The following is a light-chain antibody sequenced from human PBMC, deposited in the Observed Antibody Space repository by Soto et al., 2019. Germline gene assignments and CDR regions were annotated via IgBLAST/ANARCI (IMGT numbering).Light chain of an antibody. J-gene: IGKJ1*01. CDR2: DAS. CDR3: QQYGSSGT. Sequence: EIVLTQSPVTLSLSPGERAALSCRASQSISNYLVWYQQKPGQAPRLLIYDASNTAAGIPARFSGSGSGTDFTLTISRLEPEDFAVYYCQQYGSSGTFGQGTKVDIK. CDR1: QSISNY. V-gene: IGKV3-20*01.